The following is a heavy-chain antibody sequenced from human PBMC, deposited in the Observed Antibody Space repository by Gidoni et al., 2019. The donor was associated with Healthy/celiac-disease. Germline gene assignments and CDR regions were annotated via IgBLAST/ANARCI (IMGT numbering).Heavy chain of an antibody. V-gene: IGHV4-34*01. CDR3: ARRRTRRYSSSPNWFDP. CDR2: INHSGST. J-gene: IGHJ5*02. CDR1: GGSFSGYY. D-gene: IGHD6-13*01. Sequence: QVQLQQWGAGLLKPSETLSLTCAVYGGSFSGYYWSWIRQPPGKGLEWIGEINHSGSTNYNPSLKSRVTISVDTSKNQFSLKLSSVTAADTAVYYCARRRTRRYSSSPNWFDPWGQGTLVTVSS.